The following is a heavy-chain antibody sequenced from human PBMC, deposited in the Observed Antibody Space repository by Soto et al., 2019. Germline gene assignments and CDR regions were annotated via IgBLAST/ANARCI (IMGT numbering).Heavy chain of an antibody. D-gene: IGHD6-6*01. Sequence: GGSLRLSCASSGFTFNMAWMNWVRQAPGKGLEWVARIKSKTDGEATDYAAPVKGRFVISRDDSKNTLFLQMNSLKTEDTAVYYCASGGSSLNFDSWGQGTLVTVS. CDR3: ASGGSSLNFDS. V-gene: IGHV3-15*07. J-gene: IGHJ4*02. CDR1: GFTFNMAW. CDR2: IKSKTDGEAT.